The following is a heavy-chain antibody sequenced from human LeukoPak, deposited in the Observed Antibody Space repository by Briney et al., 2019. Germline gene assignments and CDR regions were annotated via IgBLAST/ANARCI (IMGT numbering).Heavy chain of an antibody. V-gene: IGHV1-46*01. CDR2: INPSGGST. Sequence: GASVKVSCKASGYTFTSYYMHRVRQAPGQGLEWMGMINPSGGSTSYAQKFQGRVTMTRDTSTSTVYMELSSLRSEDTAVYYCARARLYGDYVAYFDYWGQGTLVTVSS. D-gene: IGHD4-17*01. CDR3: ARARLYGDYVAYFDY. CDR1: GYTFTSYY. J-gene: IGHJ4*02.